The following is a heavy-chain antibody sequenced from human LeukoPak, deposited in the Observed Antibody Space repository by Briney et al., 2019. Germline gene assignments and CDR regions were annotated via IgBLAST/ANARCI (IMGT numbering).Heavy chain of an antibody. J-gene: IGHJ6*02. D-gene: IGHD6-13*01. CDR1: GFTFSSYA. V-gene: IGHV3-23*01. CDR2: ISGSGGST. CDR3: ANRGDSSSWTDYYYHGMDV. Sequence: GGSLRLSCAASGFTFSSYAMSWIRQAPGKGLEWVSAISGSGGSTYYADSVKGRFTISRDNSKNTLYLQMNSLRAEDTAVYYCANRGDSSSWTDYYYHGMDVWGQGTTVTVSS.